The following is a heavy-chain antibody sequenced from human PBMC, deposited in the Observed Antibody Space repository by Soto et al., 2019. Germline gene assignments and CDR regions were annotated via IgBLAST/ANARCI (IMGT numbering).Heavy chain of an antibody. CDR2: IDPSDSYT. CDR3: ARRSDNMDV. V-gene: IGHV5-10-1*01. Sequence: GESLKISGNGSGYIFTSYWISWVRQMPGKGLEWMGRIDPSDSYTNYSPSFQGHVTISANKSISTAYLQWSGLKASDTAMYYCARRSDNMDVWGQGTTVTVSS. J-gene: IGHJ6*02. CDR1: GYIFTSYW.